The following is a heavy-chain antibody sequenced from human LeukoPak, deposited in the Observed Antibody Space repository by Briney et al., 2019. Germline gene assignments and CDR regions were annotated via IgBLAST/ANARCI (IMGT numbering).Heavy chain of an antibody. D-gene: IGHD4-11*01. CDR3: ARQTPLQIGMDV. V-gene: IGHV4-59*08. CDR2: IYYSGST. J-gene: IGHJ6*02. Sequence: SETLSLTCTVSGGPISSYYWSWIRQPPGKGLEWIGYIYYSGSTNYNPSLKSRVTISVDTSKNQFSLKLSSVTAADTAVYYCARQTPLQIGMDVWGQGTTVTVSS. CDR1: GGPISSYY.